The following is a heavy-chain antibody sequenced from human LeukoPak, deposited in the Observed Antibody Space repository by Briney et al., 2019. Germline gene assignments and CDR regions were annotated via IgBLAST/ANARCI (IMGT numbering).Heavy chain of an antibody. CDR1: GFSFSNYA. J-gene: IGHJ4*02. Sequence: PGGSLRLSCAASGFSFSNYAMSWVRQAPARGPEWVSSIRGAGETFYADSVKGRFTLSRDDSRNTVYLQLNNLRVEDTAIYCCARANWVSNADAVWWGQGAQVTVSS. V-gene: IGHV3-23*01. CDR2: IRGAGET. CDR3: ARANWVSNADAVW. D-gene: IGHD1-1*01.